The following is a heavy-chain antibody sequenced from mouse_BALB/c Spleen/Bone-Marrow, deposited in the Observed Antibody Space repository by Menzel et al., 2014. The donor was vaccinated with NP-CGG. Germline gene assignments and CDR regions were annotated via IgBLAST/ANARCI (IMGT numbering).Heavy chain of an antibody. J-gene: IGHJ3*01. D-gene: IGHD2-4*01. Sequence: EVNLVESGGGLVQPGGSLKLSCAASGFTFSNYGMSWVRQTPDKRLEFVATINTNGGDTYYPDSVKGRFTISRDNVKNTLYLQMSSLKSEDTAMYCCARGVDYVSWFAYWGQGTLVAVSA. CDR2: INTNGGDT. CDR1: GFTFSNYG. CDR3: ARGVDYVSWFAY. V-gene: IGHV5-6-3*01.